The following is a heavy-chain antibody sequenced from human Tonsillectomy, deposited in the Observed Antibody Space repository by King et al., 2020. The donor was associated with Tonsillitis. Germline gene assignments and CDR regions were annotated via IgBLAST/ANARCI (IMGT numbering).Heavy chain of an antibody. CDR2: IRYDGSNK. J-gene: IGHJ4*02. CDR3: AKDEAATVVTPVFDY. D-gene: IGHD4-23*01. Sequence: VQLVESGGGVVQPGGSLRLSCAASGFTFSSYGMHWVRQAPGKGLEWVAFIRYDGSNKYYADSVKGRLTISRDNSKNTLYLQMNSLRAEDTAVYYCAKDEAATVVTPVFDYWGQGTLVTVSS. V-gene: IGHV3-30*02. CDR1: GFTFSSYG.